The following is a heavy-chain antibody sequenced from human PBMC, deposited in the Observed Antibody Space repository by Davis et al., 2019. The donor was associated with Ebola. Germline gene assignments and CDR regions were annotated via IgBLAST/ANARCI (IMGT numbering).Heavy chain of an antibody. CDR1: GGSITNYY. J-gene: IGHJ4*02. CDR2: IRSSGTT. Sequence: SETLSLTCTVSGGSITNYYWSWFRQPPGKGLEWIATIRSSGTTYYSPSLKSRLTISIDTSNNQFSLRVTSMTAEDTAVYYCARLPDADYWGQGTLVTVSS. V-gene: IGHV4-4*08. CDR3: ARLPDADY.